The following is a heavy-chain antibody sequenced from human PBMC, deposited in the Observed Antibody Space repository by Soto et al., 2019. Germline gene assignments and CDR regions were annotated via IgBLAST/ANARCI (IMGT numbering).Heavy chain of an antibody. V-gene: IGHV1-18*01. Sequence: ASVKVSCKASGYTFTSYGISWVRQAPGQGLEWMGWISAYNGNTNYAQKLQGRVTMTTDTSTSTAYMELRSLRSDDTAVYYCARALITGTTDGWFDPWGQGTLVTVSS. CDR2: ISAYNGNT. CDR1: GYTFTSYG. CDR3: ARALITGTTDGWFDP. J-gene: IGHJ5*02. D-gene: IGHD1-7*01.